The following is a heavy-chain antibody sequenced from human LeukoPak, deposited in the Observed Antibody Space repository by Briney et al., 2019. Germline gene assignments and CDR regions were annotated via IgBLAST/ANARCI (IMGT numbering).Heavy chain of an antibody. CDR3: ARDILATSIAAPYY. V-gene: IGHV4-34*12. Sequence: PSETLSLTCAVYGGSFSGYYWSWIRQPPGKGPEWIGSIFYSGRTYYNPSLKSRVTMSVDTSKNQFSLRLSSVNAADTAVYYCARDILATSIAAPYYWGQGTLVTVSS. J-gene: IGHJ4*02. D-gene: IGHD6-13*01. CDR1: GGSFSGYY. CDR2: IFYSGRT.